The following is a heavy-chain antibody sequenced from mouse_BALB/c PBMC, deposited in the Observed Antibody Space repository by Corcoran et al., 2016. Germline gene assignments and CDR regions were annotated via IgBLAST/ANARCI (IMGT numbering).Heavy chain of an antibody. D-gene: IGHD1-1*01. Sequence: EVQLQQSGAELVKPGASVKLSCTASGFNIKDTYMHWVKQRPEQGLEWIGRIDPANGNTKYDPKFQGKATITVDTSSNTAYLQLSSLTSEDTAVYYCARRYYYGRGYFDVWGAGTTVTVSS. J-gene: IGHJ1*01. CDR1: GFNIKDTY. CDR2: IDPANGNT. CDR3: ARRYYYGRGYFDV. V-gene: IGHV14-3*02.